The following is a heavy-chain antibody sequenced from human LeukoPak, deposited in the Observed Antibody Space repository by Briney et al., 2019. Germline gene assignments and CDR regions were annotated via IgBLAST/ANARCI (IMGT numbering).Heavy chain of an antibody. Sequence: GGSLRLSCSASGFTFSSYAMHWVRQAPGKGLEYVSPISSNGGSTYYADSVKGRFTISRDNSKNTLYLQMSSLRAEDTAVYYCVKDPAVAGTRYFDYWGQGTLVTVSS. CDR2: ISSNGGST. J-gene: IGHJ4*02. CDR1: GFTFSSYA. D-gene: IGHD6-19*01. V-gene: IGHV3-64D*09. CDR3: VKDPAVAGTRYFDY.